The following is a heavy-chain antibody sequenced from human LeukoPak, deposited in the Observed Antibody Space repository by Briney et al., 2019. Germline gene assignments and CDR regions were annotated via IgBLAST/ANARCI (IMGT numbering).Heavy chain of an antibody. CDR3: ARDVGYRSWFDP. CDR1: GFTFSTYG. V-gene: IGHV3-48*01. CDR2: ISGSSNSI. Sequence: PGGSLRLSCATSGFTFSTYGMHWVRQAQGKGLEWVSYISGSSNSIYYADSVKGRFTISRDNAKNSLYLQMNSLRAEDTAVYYCARDVGYRSWFDPWGQGTLVIVSS. D-gene: IGHD5-18*01. J-gene: IGHJ5*02.